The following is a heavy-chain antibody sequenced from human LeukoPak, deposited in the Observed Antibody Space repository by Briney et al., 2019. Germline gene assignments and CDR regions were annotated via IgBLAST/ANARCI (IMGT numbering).Heavy chain of an antibody. CDR3: ASLVGYNSVDYYFDY. D-gene: IGHD5-24*01. Sequence: GASVKVSCKASGYTFTGYYMHWVRQAPGQGLEWMGRINPNSGGTNYAQKFQGRVTMTRDTSISTAYMELSRLRSDDTAVYYCASLVGYNSVDYYFDYWGQGTLVTVSS. V-gene: IGHV1-2*06. CDR2: INPNSGGT. CDR1: GYTFTGYY. J-gene: IGHJ4*02.